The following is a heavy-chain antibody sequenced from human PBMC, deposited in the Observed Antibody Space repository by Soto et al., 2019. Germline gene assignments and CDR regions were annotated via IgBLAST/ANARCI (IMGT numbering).Heavy chain of an antibody. CDR2: ITHTGNS. Sequence: PSETLSLTCTVYGGSFSGFSWSWIRQPPGKGLERIGEITHTGNSIYNPSLKNRVAISADTSKNQFSLNLTSVTAADTSVYFCARGRAFGDFAHWGQGTMVTVSS. CDR1: GGSFSGFS. CDR3: ARGRAFGDFAH. D-gene: IGHD4-17*01. V-gene: IGHV4-34*01. J-gene: IGHJ3*01.